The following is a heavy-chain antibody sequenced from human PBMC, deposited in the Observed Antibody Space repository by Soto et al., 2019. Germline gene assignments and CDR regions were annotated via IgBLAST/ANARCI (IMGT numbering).Heavy chain of an antibody. CDR1: GDCITASYSN. V-gene: IGHV4-39*01. CDR2: FYYSGTT. CDR3: AKLVRDDVRRSDLDH. D-gene: IGHD3-10*02. J-gene: IGHJ4*02. Sequence: PSEALSVNCTVSGDCITASYSNWAWIRQPPGKGLEWIGTFYYSGTTSQNPPLRSRITISGDTSRNQFSLNLRSVTAADSGVYYCAKLVRDDVRRSDLDHWGQGTLVTVSS.